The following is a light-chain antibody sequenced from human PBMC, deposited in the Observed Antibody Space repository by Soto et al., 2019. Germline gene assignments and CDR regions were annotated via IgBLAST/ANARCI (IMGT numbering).Light chain of an antibody. J-gene: IGKJ1*01. Sequence: DTQMTQSPSTLSASVGDRVTITCRASQSINTWLAWYQQKPGEAPKLLIYEGPTLERGVPSRFSVSGSGTESTLTISSLQPDDFATFYCQQYKTYSRTCGQGTKVEVK. V-gene: IGKV1-5*03. CDR2: EGP. CDR1: QSINTW. CDR3: QQYKTYSRT.